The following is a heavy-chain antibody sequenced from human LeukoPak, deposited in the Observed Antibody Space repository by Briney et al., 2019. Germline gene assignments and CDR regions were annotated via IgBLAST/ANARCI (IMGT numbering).Heavy chain of an antibody. CDR2: IKQDGSEK. V-gene: IGHV3-7*01. CDR1: GFTFSNYW. D-gene: IGHD1-7*01. CDR3: AREDDWNYEDY. J-gene: IGHJ4*02. Sequence: SGGSLRLSCAASGFTFSNYWMSWVRQAPGKGLEWVANIKQDGSEKYYVNSVKGRFTISRDNAKKSQYLQMNSLRAEDTAIYYCAREDDWNYEDYWGQGTLVTVSS.